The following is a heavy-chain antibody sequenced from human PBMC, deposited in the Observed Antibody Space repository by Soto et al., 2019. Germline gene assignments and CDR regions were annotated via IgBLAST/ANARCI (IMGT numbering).Heavy chain of an antibody. CDR2: ISSSGDGT. D-gene: IGHD3-3*01. V-gene: IGHV3-23*01. CDR3: AKNGDFWSWGMDV. Sequence: EVQLLESGGDLIQPGGSLRLSCAASGFTFSTYAMTWVRQAPGKGLEWVSIISSSGDGTYYVDSVKGRFTISRDNSRNTLSFQMNSLRAEDTAVYYCAKNGDFWSWGMDVWGQGTTVTVSS. J-gene: IGHJ6*02. CDR1: GFTFSTYA.